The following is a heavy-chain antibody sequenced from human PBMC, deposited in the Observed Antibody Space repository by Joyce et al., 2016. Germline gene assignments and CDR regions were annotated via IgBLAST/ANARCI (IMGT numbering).Heavy chain of an antibody. V-gene: IGHV4-30-2*01. CDR1: GASVSSGGYS. Sequence: QLQLQESGSGLVKPSQTLSLTCAVSGASVSSGGYSLSWIRQPPGKGLEWIGYIYHNESTYYNPSLKIRVTISVDRSKNQFSLKLASVTAAYTAVYYCASGFNFKGRSFFDYWGQGALVTVSS. CDR3: ASGFNFKGRSFFDY. D-gene: IGHD3-10*01. CDR2: IYHNEST. J-gene: IGHJ4*02.